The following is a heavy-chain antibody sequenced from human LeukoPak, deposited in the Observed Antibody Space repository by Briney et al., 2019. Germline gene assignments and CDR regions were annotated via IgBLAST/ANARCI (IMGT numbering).Heavy chain of an antibody. D-gene: IGHD2-2*02. CDR2: IYPKSGGT. J-gene: IGHJ4*02. V-gene: IGHV1-2*02. Sequence: GWIYPKSGGTNYAQNFQGRVTMTRDTSINTVYMELNRLTYDDTAVYYCAKVGPSISAPHLDYWGQGTQITVSS. CDR3: AKVGPSISAPHLDY.